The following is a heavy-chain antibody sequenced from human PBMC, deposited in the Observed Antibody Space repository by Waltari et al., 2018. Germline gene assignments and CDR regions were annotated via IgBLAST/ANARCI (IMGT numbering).Heavy chain of an antibody. V-gene: IGHV1-69*04. CDR3: ARVAMSPNYDFWSGYPETYYFDY. J-gene: IGHJ4*02. CDR1: GGTFSSYA. CDR2: IIPILGIA. Sequence: QVQLVQSGAEVKKPGSSVKVSCKASGGTFSSYAISWVRQAPGQGLEWMGGIIPILGIANYAQKFQGRVTITADESTSTAYMELSSLRSEDTAVYYCARVAMSPNYDFWSGYPETYYFDYWGQGTLVTVSS. D-gene: IGHD3-3*01.